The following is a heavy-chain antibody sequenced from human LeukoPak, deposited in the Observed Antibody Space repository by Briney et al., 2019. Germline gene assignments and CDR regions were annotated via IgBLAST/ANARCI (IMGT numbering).Heavy chain of an antibody. V-gene: IGHV4-34*01. J-gene: IGHJ4*02. D-gene: IGHD6-19*01. Sequence: PSETLSLTCAVYGGSFSEYYWSWIRQPPGKGLEWIGGIHHSGSTNYNPSLKSRVTMSVDTSENQFSLKLSSVTAADTALYYCARGGGSGWYIDYWGQGTLVAVSS. CDR1: GGSFSEYY. CDR3: ARGGGSGWYIDY. CDR2: IHHSGST.